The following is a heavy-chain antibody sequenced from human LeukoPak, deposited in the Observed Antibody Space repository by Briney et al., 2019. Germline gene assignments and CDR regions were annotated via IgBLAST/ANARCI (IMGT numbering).Heavy chain of an antibody. V-gene: IGHV3-53*01. D-gene: IGHD5-24*01. CDR3: ARRDSGWDV. CDR2: IYSGGDT. J-gene: IGHJ6*04. CDR1: GFTVSRKY. Sequence: GGSLRLSCAAPGFTVSRKYMSWVRQAPGQGLEWVSVIYSGGDTYYADSVKGRFTISRDDSKNTLYLQMNSLRVDDTAVYYCARRDSGWDVWGKGTTVTVSS.